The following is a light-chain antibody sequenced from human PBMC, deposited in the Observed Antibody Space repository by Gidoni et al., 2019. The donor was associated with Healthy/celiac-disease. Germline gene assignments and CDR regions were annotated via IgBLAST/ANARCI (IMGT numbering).Light chain of an antibody. J-gene: IGKJ5*01. CDR3: QQYGSSPPVT. CDR1: QSVSSSY. Sequence: EIVWTQSPGTLSLSPGERATLSCRASQSVSSSYLAWYQQKPGQAPTLLIYGASSRATGIPDSFSGSGSGTDFTLTISRLEPEDFAVYYCQQYGSSPPVTFGQGTRLEIK. CDR2: GAS. V-gene: IGKV3-20*01.